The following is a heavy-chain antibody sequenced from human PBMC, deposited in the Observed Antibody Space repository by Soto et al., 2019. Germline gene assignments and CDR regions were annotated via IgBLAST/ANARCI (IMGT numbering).Heavy chain of an antibody. CDR1: GVSLSSNA. Sequence: SVKVSCTASGVSLSSNASSWVRQAPGQGLEWMGGIIPIFGTANYAQKFQGRVTITADESTSTAYMELSSLRSEDTAVYYCAREEVGGGQGIYFDYWGQGTLVTVSS. V-gene: IGHV1-69*13. CDR2: IIPIFGTA. CDR3: AREEVGGGQGIYFDY. D-gene: IGHD3-16*01. J-gene: IGHJ4*02.